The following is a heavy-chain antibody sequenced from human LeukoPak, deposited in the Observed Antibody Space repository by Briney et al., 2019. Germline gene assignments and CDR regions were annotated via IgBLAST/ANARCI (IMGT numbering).Heavy chain of an antibody. CDR1: GGSISSGGYY. CDR2: IYYSGST. Sequence: TSETLSLTCTVSGGSISSGGYYWSWIRQHPGKGLEWIGYIYYSGSTYYNPSLKSRVTISVDTSKNQFSLKLSSVTAADTAVYYCARDHDFNGMDVWGQGTTVTVSS. D-gene: IGHD2-21*02. V-gene: IGHV4-31*03. CDR3: ARDHDFNGMDV. J-gene: IGHJ6*02.